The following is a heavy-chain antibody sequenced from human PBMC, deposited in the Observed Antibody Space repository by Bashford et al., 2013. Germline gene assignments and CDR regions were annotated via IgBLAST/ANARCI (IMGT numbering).Heavy chain of an antibody. V-gene: IGHV4-30-2*01. CDR3: AIGSRSPHVFEI. Sequence: SETLSLTCAVSGGSISSGGYSWNWIRQPPGEGLEWIGYIFHGGSTYYNPSLKSRVTISVHNSKNQFSLKMTSVTAADTAEYFCAIGSRSPHVFEIWGQGTMVTVSS. J-gene: IGHJ3*02. CDR2: IFHGGST. D-gene: IGHD3-10*01. CDR1: GGSISSGGYS.